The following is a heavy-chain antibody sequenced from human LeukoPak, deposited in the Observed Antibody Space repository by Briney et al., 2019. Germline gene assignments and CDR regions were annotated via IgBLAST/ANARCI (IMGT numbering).Heavy chain of an antibody. CDR3: ARDDALEDNGLDM. CDR1: GYTFTSYD. Sequence: GASVKVSCKASGYTFTSYDINWVRQAPGQGLEWMGWMNPNSGNTGYAQKFQGRVTTTRNTSISTAYMELSSLRSEDTAVYYCARDDALEDNGLDMWGQGTVVTVSS. D-gene: IGHD2-15*01. CDR2: MNPNSGNT. J-gene: IGHJ3*02. V-gene: IGHV1-8*01.